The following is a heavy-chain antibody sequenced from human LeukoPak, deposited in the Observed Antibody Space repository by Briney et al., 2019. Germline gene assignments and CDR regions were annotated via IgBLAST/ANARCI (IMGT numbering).Heavy chain of an antibody. Sequence: PGGSLRLSCAASGFTVSSNYMSWVRPAPGKGLEWVSVIYSGGSTYYADSVKGRFTISRDNSKNTLYLQMNSLRAEDTAVYYCARSPGAYCGGDCYPYYFDYWGQGTLVTVSS. D-gene: IGHD2-21*02. CDR2: IYSGGST. CDR1: GFTVSSNY. J-gene: IGHJ4*02. V-gene: IGHV3-53*01. CDR3: ARSPGAYCGGDCYPYYFDY.